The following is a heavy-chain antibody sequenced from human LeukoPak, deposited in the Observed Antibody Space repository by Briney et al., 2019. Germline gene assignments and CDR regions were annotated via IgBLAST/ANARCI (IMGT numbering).Heavy chain of an antibody. V-gene: IGHV1-2*02. CDR2: INPNSGGT. D-gene: IGHD5-24*01. CDR3: ARELVEMATMKIDY. Sequence: GPVKVSCKASGYTFTGYYMHWVRQAPGQGLEWMGWINPNSGGTNYAQKFQGRVTMTRDTSISTAYMELSRLKSDDTAVYYCARELVEMATMKIDYWGQGTLVTVSS. CDR1: GYTFTGYY. J-gene: IGHJ4*02.